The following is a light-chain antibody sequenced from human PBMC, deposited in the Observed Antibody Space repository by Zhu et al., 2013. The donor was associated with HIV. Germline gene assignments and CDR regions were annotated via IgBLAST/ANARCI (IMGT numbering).Light chain of an antibody. CDR2: DAS. CDR3: QQYGSSPWT. J-gene: IGKJ1*01. V-gene: IGKV3-20*01. CDR1: QSVSIS. Sequence: VVLTQSPATLSLSPGERATLSCRASQSVSISLAWYQQKPGQAPRLLIHDASNRATGIPARFSGSGSGTDFSLTISRLEPEDFAVYYCQQYGSSPWTFGQGTKVEI.